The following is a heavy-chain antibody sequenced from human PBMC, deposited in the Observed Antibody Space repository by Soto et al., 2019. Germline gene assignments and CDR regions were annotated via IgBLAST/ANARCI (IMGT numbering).Heavy chain of an antibody. CDR3: ARDSGYEFWSGYLNYDYGMDV. CDR1: GGSIRSGGYY. CDR2: IYHSGST. J-gene: IGHJ6*02. V-gene: IGHV4-31*03. Sequence: PQTLSLPCTVSGGSIRSGGYYWSWIRQHPGEGLEWIGYIYHSGSTNYNPSLKSRVTISVDKSKNQFALKLSSVTAADTAVYYWARDSGYEFWSGYLNYDYGMDVWGQGTTVTVSS. D-gene: IGHD3-3*01.